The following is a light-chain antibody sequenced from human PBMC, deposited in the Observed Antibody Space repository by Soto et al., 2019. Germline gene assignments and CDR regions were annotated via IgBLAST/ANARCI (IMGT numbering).Light chain of an antibody. V-gene: IGLV2-14*01. Sequence: QSALTQPASVSGSPGQSITISCTGTSSDVGGYNYVSWYQQQSGKAPKLMIHEVSNRPSGVSNRFSGSKSGNTASLTISGLQAEDEADYYCSSYTSSSVVFGGGTKLTVL. CDR2: EVS. CDR1: SSDVGGYNY. CDR3: SSYTSSSVV. J-gene: IGLJ2*01.